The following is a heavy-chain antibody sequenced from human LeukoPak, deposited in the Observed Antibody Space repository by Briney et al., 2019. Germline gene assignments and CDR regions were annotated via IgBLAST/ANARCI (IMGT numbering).Heavy chain of an antibody. CDR2: ISGSGSST. Sequence: GGSLRLSCAASGFTFSSYGMSWVRQAPGKGLDWVSAISGSGSSTYYADSVRGRFTISRENSKNRLYLQMNSLRAEDTAVYYCARAEGYGGELDSWGQGTLVTVSS. V-gene: IGHV3-23*01. J-gene: IGHJ4*02. CDR1: GFTFSSYG. CDR3: ARAEGYGGELDS. D-gene: IGHD4-23*01.